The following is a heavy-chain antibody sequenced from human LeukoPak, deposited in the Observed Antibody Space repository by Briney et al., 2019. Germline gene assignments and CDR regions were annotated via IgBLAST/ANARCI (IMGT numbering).Heavy chain of an antibody. CDR1: GYSISSGYY. CDR2: IYHSGSN. V-gene: IGHV4-38-2*02. D-gene: IGHD3-22*01. Sequence: SETLSLTCAVSGYSISSGYYWGWIRQPPGKGLEWIGSIYHSGSNNYNPSLKSRVTISVDTSKNQFSLKLSSVTAADTAVYYCAREPGVYYDSTFGIWGQGTMVTVSS. CDR3: AREPGVYYDSTFGI. J-gene: IGHJ3*02.